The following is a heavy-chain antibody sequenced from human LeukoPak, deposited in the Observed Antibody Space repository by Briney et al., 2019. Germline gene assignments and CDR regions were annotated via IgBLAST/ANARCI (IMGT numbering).Heavy chain of an antibody. V-gene: IGHV3-13*01. J-gene: IGHJ2*01. CDR3: AREPPTPGYWYFDL. CDR2: ISTSGDM. Sequence: GGSLRLSCVASGFTFSRHDIHWVRQVTGKGLEWVSAISTSGDMHYSDSVKGRFTISRADAENSLYLQMNSLRAGDTAVYFCAREPPTPGYWYFDLWGRGTLVTVSS. D-gene: IGHD2-15*01. CDR1: GFTFSRHD.